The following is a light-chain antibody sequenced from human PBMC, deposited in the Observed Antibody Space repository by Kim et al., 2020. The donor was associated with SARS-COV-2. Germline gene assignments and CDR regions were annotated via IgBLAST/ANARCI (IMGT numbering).Light chain of an antibody. Sequence: SAGEGATVSCRAGQSVRSGSVAWYHHKPGQTPRLLIYGTSNSATGIPDRFSGSGSVTDFTLTITRLEPEDFAVYYCQQYHDSSSTFGQGTKVDIK. CDR1: QSVRSGS. J-gene: IGKJ1*01. CDR2: GTS. V-gene: IGKV3-20*01. CDR3: QQYHDSSST.